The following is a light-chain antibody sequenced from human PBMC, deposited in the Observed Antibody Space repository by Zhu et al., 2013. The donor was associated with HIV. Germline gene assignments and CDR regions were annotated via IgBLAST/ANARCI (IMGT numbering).Light chain of an antibody. J-gene: IGLJ1*01. CDR2: DVT. CDR1: SSDVGNYNY. V-gene: IGLV2-14*03. Sequence: QSALTQPASVSGSPGQSITISCTGTSSDVGNYNYVSWYQHHPGKVPNLIIYDVTNRPSGVSNRFSGSKSGNTASLTISGLQPEDEADYYCCSYTTTKTLVFGTGTRVTV. CDR3: CSYTTTKTLV.